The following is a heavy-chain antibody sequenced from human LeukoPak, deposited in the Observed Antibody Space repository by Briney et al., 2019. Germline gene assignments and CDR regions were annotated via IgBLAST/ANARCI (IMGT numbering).Heavy chain of an antibody. V-gene: IGHV3-30*02. J-gene: IGHJ4*02. CDR3: AKGFSTTESALDY. D-gene: IGHD4-11*01. Sequence: SVKGRCTISRDNSKNTLYLHMNSLRAEDTAVYYCAKGFSTTESALDYWGQGTLLTVSS.